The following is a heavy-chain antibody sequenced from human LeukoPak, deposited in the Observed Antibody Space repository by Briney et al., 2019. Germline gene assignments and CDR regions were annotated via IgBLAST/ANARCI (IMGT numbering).Heavy chain of an antibody. V-gene: IGHV3-23*01. J-gene: IGHJ5*02. CDR3: GKDLDSSSWYGGWFDP. D-gene: IGHD6-13*01. CDR2: ISSSGGST. CDR1: VFTLSRYA. Sequence: GGSLRLSCAVSVFTLSRYAMSWVRHAPGKGRGWVSAISSSGGSTYHADSVKGRFTISRDNSKNTLYLQMNSLRAEDTAVYYCGKDLDSSSWYGGWFDPWGQGTLVTVSS.